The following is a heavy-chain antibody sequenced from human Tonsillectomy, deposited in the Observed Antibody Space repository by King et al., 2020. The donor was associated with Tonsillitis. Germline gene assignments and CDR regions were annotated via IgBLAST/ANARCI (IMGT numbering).Heavy chain of an antibody. CDR3: ATLLVDSRSYYSHWFDP. Sequence: VQLVESGGGVVQPGRSLRLSCAASGFIFSNYTMHWVRQTPGKGLEWVAVISSDGSNKYYANSVKGRFTISRDNSKKTLYLRMNSLRAEDTAVYYCATLLVDSRSYYSHWFDPWGQGTLVTVSS. J-gene: IGHJ5*02. CDR2: ISSDGSNK. D-gene: IGHD3-10*01. CDR1: GFIFSNYT. V-gene: IGHV3-30-3*01.